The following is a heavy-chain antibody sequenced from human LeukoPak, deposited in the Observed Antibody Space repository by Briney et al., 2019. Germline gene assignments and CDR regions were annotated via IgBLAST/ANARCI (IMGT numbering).Heavy chain of an antibody. Sequence: SETLSLTCTVSGGSISSGDYYWSWIRQPPGKGLEWIGYIYYSGSTYYNPSLKSRVTISVDTSKNQFSLKLSSVTAADTAVYYCARGSIFNWFDPWGQGTLVTVSS. J-gene: IGHJ5*02. CDR3: ARGSIFNWFDP. V-gene: IGHV4-30-4*08. CDR2: IYYSGST. CDR1: GGSISSGDYY. D-gene: IGHD3-3*01.